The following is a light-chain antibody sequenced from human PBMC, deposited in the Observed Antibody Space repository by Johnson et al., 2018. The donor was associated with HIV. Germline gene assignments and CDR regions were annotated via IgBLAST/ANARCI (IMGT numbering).Light chain of an antibody. CDR3: GTWDSSLSAPDV. V-gene: IGLV1-51*01. CDR1: SSNIGNNY. Sequence: QSILTQPPSVSAAPGQKVTISCSGSSSNIGNNYVSWYQQLPGTAPKLLIYDNGKRPSGIPDRFSGSKSGTSATLGITGLQSGDEADYYSGTWDSSLSAPDVFGTGTKVTV. J-gene: IGLJ1*01. CDR2: DNG.